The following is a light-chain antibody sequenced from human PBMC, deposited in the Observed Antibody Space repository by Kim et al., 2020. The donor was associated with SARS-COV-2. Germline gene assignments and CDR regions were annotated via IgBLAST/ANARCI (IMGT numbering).Light chain of an antibody. CDR1: SLRNYY. Sequence: SSELTQDPAVSVALGQTVRITCQGDSLRNYYASWYQQKPGHAPIVVIYGKNNRLSGIPDRFSGSSSGITASLTITGAQPEDEADYYCNSRDSSTNQLVFGGGTKLTVL. CDR3: NSRDSSTNQLV. CDR2: GKN. V-gene: IGLV3-19*01. J-gene: IGLJ2*01.